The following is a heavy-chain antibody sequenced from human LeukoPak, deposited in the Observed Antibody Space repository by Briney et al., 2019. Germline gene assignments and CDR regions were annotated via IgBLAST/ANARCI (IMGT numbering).Heavy chain of an antibody. J-gene: IGHJ4*02. V-gene: IGHV1-18*01. CDR1: GFTFTSYA. Sequence: AAVKFSCKASGFTFTSYAIRWVRRAPGQGLEWMGWRCAYKGNTNYEQKLQGRVTITTDTSTSTAYLELRSLRSDDPAVYYCARDSGDSGGNSFDYWGQGTLVPVSS. D-gene: IGHD4-23*01. CDR2: RCAYKGNT. CDR3: ARDSGDSGGNSFDY.